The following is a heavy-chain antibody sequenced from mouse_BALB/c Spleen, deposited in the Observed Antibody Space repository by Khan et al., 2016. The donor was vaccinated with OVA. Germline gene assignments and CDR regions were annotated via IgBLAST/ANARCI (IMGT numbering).Heavy chain of an antibody. J-gene: IGHJ3*01. CDR1: GYTFTDYN. V-gene: IGHV1-18*01. CDR3: ARGGFGSPFAY. CDR2: ITPNNGGT. D-gene: IGHD1-1*01. Sequence: VRLQQSGPELVKPGASVKIPCKASGYTFTDYNLDWVKQSPGKSLEWIGDITPNNGGTIYNQKFRGKATLTVDKSSSTAYMELRSLTSEDTAVYYCARGGFGSPFAYWGQGTLFTVSA.